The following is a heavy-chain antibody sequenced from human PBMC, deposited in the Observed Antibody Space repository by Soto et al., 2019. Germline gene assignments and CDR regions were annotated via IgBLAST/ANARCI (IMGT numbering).Heavy chain of an antibody. J-gene: IGHJ4*02. CDR1: VFTFRSYA. V-gene: IGHV3-23*01. CDR2: ISGSGDSI. Sequence: SWWSLRLSCSVSVFTFRSYAMSWFRQAPGKGLEWVSTISGSGDSIYYRDSVKGRFTISRDDSKNTLYLQMDSLRAEDTAVYYCAKDSIVGRGYGGFYFDYWGQGTLVTVSS. CDR3: AKDSIVGRGYGGFYFDY. D-gene: IGHD1-26*01.